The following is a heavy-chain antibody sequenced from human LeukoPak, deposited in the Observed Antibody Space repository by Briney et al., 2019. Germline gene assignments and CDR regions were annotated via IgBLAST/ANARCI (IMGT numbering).Heavy chain of an antibody. CDR1: GFTFSIYS. CDR2: ISSISSYI. J-gene: IGHJ4*02. V-gene: IGHV3-21*01. D-gene: IGHD3-3*01. CDR3: AREGYDFWSGHLSDFDY. Sequence: PGGSLRLSCAASGFTFSIYSMNWVRQAPGKGLEWVSSISSISSYIYYADSVMGRFTISRDDAKNSLYLQMNSLRAEDTAVYYCAREGYDFWSGHLSDFDYWGQGTLVTVSS.